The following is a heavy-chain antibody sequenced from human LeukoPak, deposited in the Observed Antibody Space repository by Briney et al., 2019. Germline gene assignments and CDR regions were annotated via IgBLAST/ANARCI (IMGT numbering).Heavy chain of an antibody. CDR2: IFTSGST. CDR1: GGSFSGYY. Sequence: SETLSLTCTVSGGSFSGYYWSWIRQPAGKGLEWIGRIFTSGSTNYNPSLKSRVNMSVDTSKNQFSLKLSSMTAADTAVYYCARDSAGDRTFECWGQGTLVTVSS. J-gene: IGHJ4*02. V-gene: IGHV4-4*07. D-gene: IGHD6-25*01. CDR3: ARDSAGDRTFEC.